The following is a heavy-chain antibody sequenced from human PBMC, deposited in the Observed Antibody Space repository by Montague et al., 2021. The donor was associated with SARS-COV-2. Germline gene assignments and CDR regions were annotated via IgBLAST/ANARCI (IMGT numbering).Heavy chain of an antibody. V-gene: IGHV4-39*07. Sequence: SETLSLTCTVSGGSISSGSYYWGWIRQPPGKGLEWIGSIYYSGSTXYNPSLKSRVTISVDTSKNQFSLKLSSVTAADTAVYYCARVGRQQLVRLSGMDVWGQGTTVTVSS. CDR3: ARVGRQQLVRLSGMDV. J-gene: IGHJ6*02. CDR1: GGSISSGSYY. D-gene: IGHD6-13*01. CDR2: IYYSGST.